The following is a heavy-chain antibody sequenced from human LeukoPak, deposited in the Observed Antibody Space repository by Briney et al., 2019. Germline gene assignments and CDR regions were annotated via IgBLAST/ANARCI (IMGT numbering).Heavy chain of an antibody. CDR2: IKQDGSEK. CDR3: AREAVAGYFDY. CDR1: GFTFSDYY. D-gene: IGHD6-19*01. Sequence: GGSLRLSCAASGFTFSDYYMSWVRQAPGKGLEWVANIKQDGSEKYYVDSVKGRFTISRDNAKNSLYLQMNSLRAEDTAVYYCAREAVAGYFDYWGQGTLVTVSS. V-gene: IGHV3-7*01. J-gene: IGHJ4*02.